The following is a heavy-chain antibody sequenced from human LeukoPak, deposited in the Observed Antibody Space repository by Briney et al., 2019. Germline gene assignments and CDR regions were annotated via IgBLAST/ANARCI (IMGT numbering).Heavy chain of an antibody. V-gene: IGHV3-53*01. CDR2: IYSGGST. CDR3: ASNLYYYYGMDV. J-gene: IGHJ6*02. D-gene: IGHD1-14*01. Sequence: GGSLRLSCAASGFTVSSNYMSWVRQAPGKGLEWVSVIYSGGSTYYADSVKGRSTISRDNSKNTLYLQMNSLRAEDTAVYYCASNLYYYYGMDVWGQGTTVTVSS. CDR1: GFTVSSNY.